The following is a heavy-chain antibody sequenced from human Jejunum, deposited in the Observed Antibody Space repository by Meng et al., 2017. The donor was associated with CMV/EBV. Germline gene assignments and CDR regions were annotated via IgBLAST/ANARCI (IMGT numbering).Heavy chain of an antibody. CDR3: ARDPGVGYFYSGTDV. CDR1: GGSIRGYY. D-gene: IGHD1-26*01. V-gene: IGHV4-59*01. CDR2: IYNSGNT. J-gene: IGHJ6*02. Sequence: GGSIRGYYWSWIRQPPGKGMEWIGYIYNSGNTYYNPSLKGRVTLSVDTSKNQFSLNLNSVTAADTALYYCARDPGVGYFYSGTDVWGQGTKVTVSS.